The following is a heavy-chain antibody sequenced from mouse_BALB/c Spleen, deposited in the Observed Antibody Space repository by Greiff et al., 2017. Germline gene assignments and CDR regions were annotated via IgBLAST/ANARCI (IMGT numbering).Heavy chain of an antibody. CDR1: GFTFSSFG. CDR3: AREYFDY. CDR2: ISSGSSTI. V-gene: IGHV5-17*02. Sequence: EVHLVESGGGLVQPGGSRKLSCAASGFTFSSFGMHWVRQAPEKGLEWVAYISSGSSTIYYADTVKGRFTISRDNPKNTLFLQMTSLRSEDTAMYYCAREYFDYWGQGTTLTVSS. J-gene: IGHJ2*01.